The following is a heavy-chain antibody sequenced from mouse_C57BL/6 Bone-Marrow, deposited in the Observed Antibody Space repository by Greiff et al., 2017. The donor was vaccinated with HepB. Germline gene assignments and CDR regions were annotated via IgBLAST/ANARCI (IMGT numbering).Heavy chain of an antibody. J-gene: IGHJ1*03. CDR1: GFTFSDAW. CDR2: IRTKANNHAT. V-gene: IGHV6-6*01. CDR3: TTGLYWYFDV. Sequence: EVKLMESGGGLVQPGGSMKLSCAASGFTFSDAWMDWVRQSPEKGLEWVAEIRTKANNHATYYAESVKGRFTISRDDSKSSVYLQMNSLRAEDTGSDDCTTGLYWYFDVWGTGTTGTVSS.